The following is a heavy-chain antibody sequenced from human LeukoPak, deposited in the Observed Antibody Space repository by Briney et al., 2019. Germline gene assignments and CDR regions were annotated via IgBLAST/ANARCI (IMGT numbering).Heavy chain of an antibody. CDR1: GGSISSYY. V-gene: IGHV4-4*07. J-gene: IGHJ4*02. D-gene: IGHD3-10*01. Sequence: PSETLSLTCTVPGGSISSYYWSWIRQPAGKGLEWIGRIYTSGSTNYNPSLKSRVTMSVDTSKHQFSLKLSSVTAADTAVYYCARGLRPGSYLYYFDYWGQGTLVTVSS. CDR2: IYTSGST. CDR3: ARGLRPGSYLYYFDY.